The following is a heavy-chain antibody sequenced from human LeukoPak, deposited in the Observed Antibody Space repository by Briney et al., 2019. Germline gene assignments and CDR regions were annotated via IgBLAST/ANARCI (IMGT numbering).Heavy chain of an antibody. Sequence: QTGGSLRLSCAASGFTFKSYWMSWVRQAPGKGLEWVANIKQDGSEKYYVDSVKGRFTISRDNAKNSQYLQMNSLRAEDTAVYYCARDDPTLFWSGSPFYWGQGTLVTVSS. CDR1: GFTFKSYW. D-gene: IGHD3-3*01. CDR3: ARDDPTLFWSGSPFY. J-gene: IGHJ4*02. CDR2: IKQDGSEK. V-gene: IGHV3-7*01.